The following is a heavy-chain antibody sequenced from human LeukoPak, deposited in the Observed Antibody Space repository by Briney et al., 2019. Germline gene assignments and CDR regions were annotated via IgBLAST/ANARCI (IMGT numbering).Heavy chain of an antibody. J-gene: IGHJ4*02. CDR2: IYTSGST. CDR3: ARRPRRPAAIDY. D-gene: IGHD2-2*01. CDR1: GGSISSGSYY. Sequence: SETLSLTCTVSGGSISSGSYYWSWIRHPAGKGLEGIGRIYTSGSTNYNPSLKSRATISVDTSTNQFSLKLSSVTAADTAVYYCARRPRRPAAIDYWGQGTLVTVSS. V-gene: IGHV4-61*02.